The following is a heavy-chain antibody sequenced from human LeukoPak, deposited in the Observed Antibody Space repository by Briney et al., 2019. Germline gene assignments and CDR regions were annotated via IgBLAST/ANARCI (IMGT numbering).Heavy chain of an antibody. Sequence: HSGGSLRLSCAASGFTFSNYAMSWDRQAPGKGLEWVSVISSSGGNTYYADSVKGRFTMSRDNSKNTLDLQMNSLRAEDTAVYYCARRASDSGAKPTFDFWGQGTLVTVSS. CDR1: GFTFSNYA. V-gene: IGHV3-23*01. CDR2: ISSSGGNT. CDR3: ARRASDSGAKPTFDF. J-gene: IGHJ4*02. D-gene: IGHD3-22*01.